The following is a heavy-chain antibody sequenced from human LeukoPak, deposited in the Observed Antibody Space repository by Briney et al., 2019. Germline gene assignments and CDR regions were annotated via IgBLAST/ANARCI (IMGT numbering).Heavy chain of an antibody. V-gene: IGHV3-7*01. CDR3: ARDATGH. Sequence: GGSLRLSCAASGFTFSSYSMNWVRQAPGKGLEWVANIKQDGSEKYYVDSVKGRFTISRDNAKNSLYLQMNSLRAEDTAVYYCARDATGHWGQGTLVTVSS. J-gene: IGHJ4*02. CDR2: IKQDGSEK. CDR1: GFTFSSYS.